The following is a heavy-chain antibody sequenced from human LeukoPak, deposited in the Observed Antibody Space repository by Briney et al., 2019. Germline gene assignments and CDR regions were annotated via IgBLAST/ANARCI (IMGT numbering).Heavy chain of an antibody. CDR2: INPNSGGT. D-gene: IGHD3-22*01. CDR3: ARTYYYDSSGPRY. Sequence: ASVKVSCKASGYTFTGYYMHWVRQAPGQGLEWMGWINPNSGGTNYAQKFQGWVTMTRDTSISTAYMELRSLRSDDTAVYYCARTYYYDSSGPRYWGQGTLATVS. CDR1: GYTFTGYY. J-gene: IGHJ4*02. V-gene: IGHV1-2*04.